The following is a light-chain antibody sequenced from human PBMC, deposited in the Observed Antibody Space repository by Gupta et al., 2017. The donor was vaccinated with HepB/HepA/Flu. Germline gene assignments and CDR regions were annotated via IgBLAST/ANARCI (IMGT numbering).Light chain of an antibody. Sequence: DLQMTQSPSYLSASVGDRVTITCRASQSISKYLNWYQQKPGKAPKLLIYAGSSLQGGVPSRFSGSSAGTEFTLTSSRRQPEDCATYYVQQSNGSHTFGGGTKVEI. CDR1: QSISKY. V-gene: IGKV1-39*01. CDR2: AGS. CDR3: QQSNGSHT. J-gene: IGKJ4*01.